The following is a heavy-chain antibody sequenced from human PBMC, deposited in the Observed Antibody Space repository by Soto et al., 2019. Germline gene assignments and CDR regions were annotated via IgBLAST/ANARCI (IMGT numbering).Heavy chain of an antibody. D-gene: IGHD3-10*01. CDR2: ISYDGSNK. CDR1: GFTFSSYA. Sequence: QVQLVESGGGVVQPGRSLRLSCAASGFTFSSYAMHWVRQAPGKGLEWVAVISYDGSNKYYADSVKGRFTISRDNSKNTLYLQMNSLRAEDTAVYYCARDLGVRGASFFDYWGQGTLVTVSS. V-gene: IGHV3-30-3*01. J-gene: IGHJ4*02. CDR3: ARDLGVRGASFFDY.